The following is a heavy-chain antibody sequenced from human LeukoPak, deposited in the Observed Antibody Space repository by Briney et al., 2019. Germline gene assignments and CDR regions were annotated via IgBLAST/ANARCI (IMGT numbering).Heavy chain of an antibody. Sequence: KPSQTLSPTCTVSGHSISSGTFYCGWLRQPPGQGLEWTGSIHFNRNTYYNPSRKSPVTISVDMPKDQFALNLSSVTVADTAVYYCAGRVGATIWTGLHFWGQGVLVTVSS. CDR1: GHSISSGTFY. V-gene: IGHV4-39*01. CDR3: AGRVGATIWTGLHF. CDR2: IHFNRNT. J-gene: IGHJ4*02. D-gene: IGHD1-26*01.